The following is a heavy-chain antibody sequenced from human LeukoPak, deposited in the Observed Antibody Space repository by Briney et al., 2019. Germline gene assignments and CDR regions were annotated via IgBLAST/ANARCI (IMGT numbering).Heavy chain of an antibody. Sequence: PRGSLRLSCAASGFTFSSFAMSWVRQAPGKGLEWVSAISGSGGSTYYADSVKGRFTISRDNSKNTLFLQMNSLRAEDTAVYYCAKDRSCTGSSCNVGSWGQGTMVTVSS. J-gene: IGHJ3*01. CDR2: ISGSGGST. V-gene: IGHV3-23*01. CDR3: AKDRSCTGSSCNVGS. CDR1: GFTFSSFA. D-gene: IGHD2-2*01.